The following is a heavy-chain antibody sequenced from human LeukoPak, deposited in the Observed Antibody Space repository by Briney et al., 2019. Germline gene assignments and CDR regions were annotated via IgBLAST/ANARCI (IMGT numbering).Heavy chain of an antibody. CDR2: INWNGGST. CDR1: GFIFADYG. CDR3: AKKSAIVAVGNCFGY. Sequence: GGSLRLSCAASGFIFADYGMTWVRQVPGKGLEWVSGINWNGGSTGYVDSVKGRFTISRDNAKNALFLQMSSLRAEDTAVYYCAKKSAIVAVGNCFGYWGQGTLVTVSS. J-gene: IGHJ4*02. V-gene: IGHV3-20*04. D-gene: IGHD2-21*01.